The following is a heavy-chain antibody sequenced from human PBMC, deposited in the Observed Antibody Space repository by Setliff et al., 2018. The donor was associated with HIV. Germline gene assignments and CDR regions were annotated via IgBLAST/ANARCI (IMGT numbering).Heavy chain of an antibody. V-gene: IGHV1-69*05. CDR1: GGTFSSYA. CDR2: IIPIFGTT. Sequence: GASVKVSCKASGGTFSSYAISWVRQAPGQGLEWMGGIIPIFGTTNYAQKFQGRVTITTDESTTTAYMELSSLRSEDTALYYCARDLGSGSYSLSLDYWGQGTLVTVSS. J-gene: IGHJ4*02. D-gene: IGHD1-26*01. CDR3: ARDLGSGSYSLSLDY.